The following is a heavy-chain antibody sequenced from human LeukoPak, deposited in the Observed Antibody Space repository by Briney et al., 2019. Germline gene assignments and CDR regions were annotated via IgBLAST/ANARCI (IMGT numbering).Heavy chain of an antibody. CDR3: ITDLRWELTVDY. Sequence: PGGSLRLSCAASGFTFSNAWMSWVRQAPGKGLEWVGCIRSKTAGGTTDYAAPVKGRFTISRDDSINTLYLEMNSLKTEDTAVYYCITDLRWELTVDYWGQGTLVTVSS. D-gene: IGHD3-10*01. J-gene: IGHJ4*02. CDR1: GFTFSNAW. CDR2: IRSKTAGGTT. V-gene: IGHV3-15*01.